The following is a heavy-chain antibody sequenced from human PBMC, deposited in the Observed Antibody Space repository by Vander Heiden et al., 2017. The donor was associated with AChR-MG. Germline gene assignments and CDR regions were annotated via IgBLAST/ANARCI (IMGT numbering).Heavy chain of an antibody. CDR2: IWYDGSNK. Sequence: VQLVAAGGGVFQPGRPLSLSCAASGSTFSSYGMHWVRRAPGKGLEWVAVIWYDGSNKYYADSVKGRFTISRDNSKNTLYLQMNSLRAEDTAVYYCARGGFLSVVAAPGGDYWGQGTLVTVSS. V-gene: IGHV3-33*01. CDR3: ARGGFLSVVAAPGGDY. D-gene: IGHD2-15*01. CDR1: GSTFSSYG. J-gene: IGHJ4*02.